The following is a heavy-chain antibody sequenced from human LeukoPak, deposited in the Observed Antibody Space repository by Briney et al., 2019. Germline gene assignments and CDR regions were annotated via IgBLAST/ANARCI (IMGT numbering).Heavy chain of an antibody. CDR3: ARGPARLGIGY. CDR1: GGSFSGYY. CDR2: INHSGST. V-gene: IGHV4-34*01. J-gene: IGHJ4*02. D-gene: IGHD6-13*01. Sequence: SETLSLTCAVHGGSFSGYYWSWIRQPPGKGLEWIGEINHSGSTNYNPSLKSRVTISVDTSKNQFSLKLSSVTAADTAVYYCARGPARLGIGYWGQGTLVTVSS.